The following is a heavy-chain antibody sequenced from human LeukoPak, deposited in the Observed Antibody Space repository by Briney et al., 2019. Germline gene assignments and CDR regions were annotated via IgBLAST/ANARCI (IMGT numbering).Heavy chain of an antibody. Sequence: SETLSLTCTVSGGSISSYYWSWIRQPPGKGLEWIGYIYYSGSTYYNPSLKSRFTISVDTSKNQFSLKVNSVTAADAAVYYCARVQRVGNSGYYHDYWGQGTLVTVSS. D-gene: IGHD3-22*01. V-gene: IGHV4-59*01. CDR1: GGSISSYY. J-gene: IGHJ4*02. CDR2: IYYSGST. CDR3: ARVQRVGNSGYYHDY.